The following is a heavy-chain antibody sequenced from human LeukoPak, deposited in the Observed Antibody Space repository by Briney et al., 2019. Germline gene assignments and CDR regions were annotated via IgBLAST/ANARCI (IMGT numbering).Heavy chain of an antibody. CDR3: AKEGAIVATITPFDY. CDR2: ISGSGGST. Sequence: GGSLRLSCAASGFTFSTYAMSWVRQAPGKGLQWVSDISGSGGSTYYADSVKGRFTISRDNSKNTLYLQMNSLRAEDTAIYYCAKEGAIVATITPFDYWGQGTLVTVSS. D-gene: IGHD5-12*01. V-gene: IGHV3-23*01. J-gene: IGHJ4*02. CDR1: GFTFSTYA.